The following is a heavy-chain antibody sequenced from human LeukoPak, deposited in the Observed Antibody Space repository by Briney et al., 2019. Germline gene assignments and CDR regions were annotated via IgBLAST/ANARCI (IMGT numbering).Heavy chain of an antibody. V-gene: IGHV4-59*12. CDR3: ARGDQYYYDTSGYYLFDY. CDR2: ISYSGST. D-gene: IGHD3-22*01. CDR1: GGSISSFY. Sequence: TSETLSLTCTVSGGSISSFYWSWIRQPPGKGLEWIGYISYSGSTNYNPSLKSRVTISADTSKNQFSLKLSSVTAADTAVYYCARGDQYYYDTSGYYLFDYWGQGTLVTVSS. J-gene: IGHJ4*02.